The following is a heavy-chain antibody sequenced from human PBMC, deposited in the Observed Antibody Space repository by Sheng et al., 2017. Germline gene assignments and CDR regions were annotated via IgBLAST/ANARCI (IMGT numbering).Heavy chain of an antibody. CDR3: ARDVGVLWFGEPDY. CDR1: GFTFSSYG. J-gene: IGHJ4*02. Sequence: QVQLVESGGGVVQPGRSLRLSCAASGFTFSSYGMHWVRQAPGKGLEWVAVIWYDGSNKYYADSVKGRFTISRDNSKNTLYLQMNSLRAEDTAVYYCARDVGVLWFGEPDYWGQGTLVTVSS. D-gene: IGHD3-10*01. V-gene: IGHV3-33*01. CDR2: IWYDGSNK.